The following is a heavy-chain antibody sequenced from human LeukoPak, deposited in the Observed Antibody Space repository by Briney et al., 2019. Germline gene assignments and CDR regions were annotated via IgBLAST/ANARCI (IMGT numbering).Heavy chain of an antibody. D-gene: IGHD2-2*01. CDR1: GFTFSSYS. CDR3: ARGGAVGPNPYYSDY. J-gene: IGHJ4*02. Sequence: GGSLRLSCAASGFTFSSYSMNWVRRAPGKGLEWLSYISSSGSTIYYADSVKGRFTISRDNAENSLYLQMNSLRDEDTAVYYCARGGAVGPNPYYSDYWGQGTLVTVSS. V-gene: IGHV3-48*02. CDR2: ISSSGSTI.